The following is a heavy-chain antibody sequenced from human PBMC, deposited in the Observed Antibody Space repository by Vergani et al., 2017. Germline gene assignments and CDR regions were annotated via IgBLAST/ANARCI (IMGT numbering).Heavy chain of an antibody. CDR1: GFTLSNYD. Sequence: QVQLVESGGGAVQRGGSLRLSCATSGFTLSNYDMQWIRQGPGKGLEFVAFIQFDGSNQYYADSVKGRFTLSRDFSKNTLYLQMNSLRTDDTATYYCAKHFRGWGIDYWGQGTQVIVSS. J-gene: IGHJ4*02. CDR2: IQFDGSNQ. D-gene: IGHD3-16*01. CDR3: AKHFRGWGIDY. V-gene: IGHV3-30*02.